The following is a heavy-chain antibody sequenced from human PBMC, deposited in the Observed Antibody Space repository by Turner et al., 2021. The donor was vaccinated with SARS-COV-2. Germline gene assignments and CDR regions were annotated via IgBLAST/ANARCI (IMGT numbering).Heavy chain of an antibody. CDR3: ARMELPFTGFDY. V-gene: IGHV3-7*01. D-gene: IGHD1-7*01. CDR2: IKQDESEK. Sequence: EVQLVESGGGLVQPGGSLSLSFASSGFTFSSYWMSWVRQAPGKGLEWEANIKQDESEKYYVDSVKGRFTISRDNAKNSMYLQMNSLRAEDTAVYYCARMELPFTGFDYWGQGTLVTVSS. CDR1: GFTFSSYW. J-gene: IGHJ4*02.